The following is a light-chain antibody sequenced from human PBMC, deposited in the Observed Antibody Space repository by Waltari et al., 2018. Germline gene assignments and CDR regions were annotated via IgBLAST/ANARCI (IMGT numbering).Light chain of an antibody. Sequence: SSELTQDPAVSVALGQTVRITCQGASLRTSYASWYQQKSGQAPILVLFGKNKRPSGIPDRSSGYNSETTTSWTITGAQAEDEADYYCSSRDSSASHVLFAGGTKLTVL. CDR3: SSRDSSASHVL. V-gene: IGLV3-19*01. J-gene: IGLJ2*01. CDR2: GKN. CDR1: SLRTSY.